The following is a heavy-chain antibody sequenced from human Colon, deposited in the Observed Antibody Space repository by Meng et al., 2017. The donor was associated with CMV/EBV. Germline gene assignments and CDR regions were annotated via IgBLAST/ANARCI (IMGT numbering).Heavy chain of an antibody. CDR3: AKDWSGGSCFDY. Sequence: SCKASGYNFTDYIIHWVRQAPGQGLEWMGRINPKSGDTRYAHNFQGRATLTRDTSITTAYMELTGLTSNDTAIYYCAKDWSGGSCFDYWGQGTLVTVSS. V-gene: IGHV1-2*06. J-gene: IGHJ4*02. D-gene: IGHD2-15*01. CDR2: INPKSGDT. CDR1: GYNFTDYI.